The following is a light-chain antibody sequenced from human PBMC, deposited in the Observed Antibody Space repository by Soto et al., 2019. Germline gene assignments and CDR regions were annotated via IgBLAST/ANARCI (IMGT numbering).Light chain of an antibody. Sequence: QSVLTQPASVSGSLGQSITISCTGTGSDVGGYNYVSWYQQHPGKVPKLMIYDVSNRPSGVSNRFSGSKSGNTASLTISGLQAEDEADYYCTSYTSSSTVVFGGGTKLTVL. CDR2: DVS. V-gene: IGLV2-14*01. CDR1: GSDVGGYNY. J-gene: IGLJ2*01. CDR3: TSYTSSSTVV.